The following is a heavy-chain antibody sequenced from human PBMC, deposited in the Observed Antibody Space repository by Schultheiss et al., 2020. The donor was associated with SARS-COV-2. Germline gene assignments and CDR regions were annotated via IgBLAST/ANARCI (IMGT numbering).Heavy chain of an antibody. D-gene: IGHD1-1*01. CDR1: GFTFSSYW. Sequence: GGSLRLSCAASGFTFSSYWMHWVRQAPGKGLVWVSAISGSGGSTYYADSVKGRFTISRDVSENTLYLHMNSLKAGDTAVYYCAKDLHWYGMDVWGQGTTVTVSS. V-gene: IGHV3-23*01. CDR3: AKDLHWYGMDV. J-gene: IGHJ6*02. CDR2: ISGSGGST.